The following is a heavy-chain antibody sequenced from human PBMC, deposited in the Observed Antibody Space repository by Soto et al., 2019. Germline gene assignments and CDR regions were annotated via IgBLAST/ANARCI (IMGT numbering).Heavy chain of an antibody. Sequence: SETLSLTCAAYGGAFSGYYWSWVRQPPENGLEWIGEINHSGSTNYNPSLKSRVTISVDMSKNQFSLKLSSVAVADTAVYYCARGGRQQLIPTPISYKIDYWGQGTRVTVSS. D-gene: IGHD6-13*01. V-gene: IGHV4-34*01. CDR3: ARGGRQQLIPTPISYKIDY. CDR2: INHSGST. J-gene: IGHJ4*02. CDR1: GGAFSGYY.